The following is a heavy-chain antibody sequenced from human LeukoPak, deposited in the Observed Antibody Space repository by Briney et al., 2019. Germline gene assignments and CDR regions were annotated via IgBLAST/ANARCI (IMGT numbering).Heavy chain of an antibody. CDR3: ARSGYSSSWYRN. J-gene: IGHJ4*02. V-gene: IGHV3-53*01. CDR2: IYSGGST. CDR1: GFTVSSNY. Sequence: GGSLRLSCAASGFTVSSNYMSWVRQAPGKGLEWVSVIYSGGSTYYADSVKGRFTISRDNSKNTLYLQMNSLRAEDTAVYYCARSGYSSSWYRNWGQGTLVTVSS. D-gene: IGHD6-13*01.